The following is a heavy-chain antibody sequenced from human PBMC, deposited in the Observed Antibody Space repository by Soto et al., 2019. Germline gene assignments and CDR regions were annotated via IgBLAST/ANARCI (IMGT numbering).Heavy chain of an antibody. Sequence: SETLSLTCTVSGGSISSYYWSWIRQPPGKGLERIGYIYYSGSTNYNPSLKSRVTISVDTSKNQFSLKLSSVTAADTALYYCARHYDYIWGSYRFTYFDYWGQGTLVTVSS. V-gene: IGHV4-59*08. D-gene: IGHD3-16*02. CDR3: ARHYDYIWGSYRFTYFDY. J-gene: IGHJ4*02. CDR1: GGSISSYY. CDR2: IYYSGST.